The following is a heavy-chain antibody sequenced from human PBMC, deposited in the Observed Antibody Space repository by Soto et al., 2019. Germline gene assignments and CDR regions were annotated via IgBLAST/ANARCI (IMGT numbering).Heavy chain of an antibody. CDR3: AKGSARFDP. Sequence: SETLSLTCAVSGGSISSGNWWSWVRQPPGMGLEWIGEIYYSGSTNYNPSLKSRVTISVDKSKNQFSLNLTSVTAADTAVYYCAKGSARFDPWGQGTLVTVSS. CDR1: GGSISSGNW. CDR2: IYYSGST. J-gene: IGHJ5*02. V-gene: IGHV4-4*02.